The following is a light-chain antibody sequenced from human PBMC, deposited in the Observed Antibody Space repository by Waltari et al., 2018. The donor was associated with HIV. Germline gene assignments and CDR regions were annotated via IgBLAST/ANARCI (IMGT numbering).Light chain of an antibody. CDR3: QVWDSSSEYV. CDR1: SIGSKS. V-gene: IGLV3-21*02. Sequence: SYVLTQPPSVSVAPGQTARIPCGGNSIGSKSVHWYQQKPGQAPVMVVYDDFDRPSGIPERFSGSNSGNMATLTISRVEAGDEADYFCQVWDSSSEYVFGSGTKVTVL. J-gene: IGLJ1*01. CDR2: DDF.